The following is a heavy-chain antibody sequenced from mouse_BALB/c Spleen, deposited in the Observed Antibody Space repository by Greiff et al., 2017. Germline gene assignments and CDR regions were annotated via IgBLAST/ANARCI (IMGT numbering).Heavy chain of an antibody. CDR1: GYSITSDYA. CDR2: ISYSGST. Sequence: EVQLVESGPGLVKPSQSLSLTCTVTGYSITSDYAWNWIRQFPGNKLEWMGYISYSGSTSYNPSLKSRISITRDTSKNQFFLQLNSVTTEDTATYYCARITTATYYAMDYWGQGTSVTVSS. V-gene: IGHV3-2*02. D-gene: IGHD1-2*01. J-gene: IGHJ4*01. CDR3: ARITTATYYAMDY.